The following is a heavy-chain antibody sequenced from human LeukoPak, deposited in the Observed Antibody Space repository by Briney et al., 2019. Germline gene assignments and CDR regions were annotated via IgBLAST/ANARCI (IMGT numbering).Heavy chain of an antibody. CDR2: ISSSSSYI. CDR1: GFTFSSYW. CDR3: ARDRWPDWYYYDSSGYAFDY. J-gene: IGHJ4*02. Sequence: GGSLRLSCAASGFTFSSYWMNWVRQAPGKGLEWVSSISSSSSYIYYADSVKGRFTISRDNAKNSLYLQMNSLRAGDTAVYYCARDRWPDWYYYDSSGYAFDYWGQGTLVTVSS. V-gene: IGHV3-21*01. D-gene: IGHD3-22*01.